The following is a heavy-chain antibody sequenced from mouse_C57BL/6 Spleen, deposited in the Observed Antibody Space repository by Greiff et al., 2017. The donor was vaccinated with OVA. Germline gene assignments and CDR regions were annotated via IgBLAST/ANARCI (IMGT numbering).Heavy chain of an antibody. CDR3: ARKGSSYDYYAMDY. D-gene: IGHD1-1*01. V-gene: IGHV1-18*01. CDR2: INPNNGGT. J-gene: IGHJ4*01. Sequence: EVKLVESGPELVKPGASVKIPCKASGYTFTDYNMDWVKQSHGKSLEWIGDINPNNGGTIYNQKFKGKATLTVDKSSSTAYMELRSLTSEDTAVYYCARKGSSYDYYAMDYWGQGTSVTVSS. CDR1: GYTFTDYN.